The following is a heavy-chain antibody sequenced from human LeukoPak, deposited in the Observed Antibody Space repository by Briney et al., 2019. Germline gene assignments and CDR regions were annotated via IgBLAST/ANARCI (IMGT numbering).Heavy chain of an antibody. V-gene: IGHV3-21*01. Sequence: SGGSLRLSCAASGFTFSSYSMNWVCQAPGKGLEWVSSISSSSSYIYYADSVKGRFTISRDNAKNSLYLQMNSLRAEDTAVYYCARDRSDIVVVPLQTGDYYYMDVWGKGTTVTVSS. CDR2: ISSSSSYI. CDR1: GFTFSSYS. D-gene: IGHD2-2*01. J-gene: IGHJ6*03. CDR3: ARDRSDIVVVPLQTGDYYYMDV.